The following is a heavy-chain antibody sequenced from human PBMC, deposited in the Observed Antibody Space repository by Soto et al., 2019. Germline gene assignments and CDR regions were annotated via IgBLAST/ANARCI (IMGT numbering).Heavy chain of an antibody. J-gene: IGHJ6*03. Sequence: GASVKVSCKASGYTFTSYDISWVRQATGQGLEWMGWMNPNSGNTGYAQKFQGRVTMTRNTSISTAYMELSSLRSEDTAVYYCAGAPQQQRTDYYYYYMDVWGKGTTVTVSS. CDR1: GYTFTSYD. V-gene: IGHV1-8*01. CDR3: AGAPQQQRTDYYYYYMDV. D-gene: IGHD6-13*01. CDR2: MNPNSGNT.